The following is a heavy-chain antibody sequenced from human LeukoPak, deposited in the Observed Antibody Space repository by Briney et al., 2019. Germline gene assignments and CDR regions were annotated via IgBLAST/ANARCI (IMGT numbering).Heavy chain of an antibody. V-gene: IGHV3-23*01. CDR1: GFTFSSYA. CDR3: IRGGIQVSGIDAFDI. CDR2: ISGSGGST. J-gene: IGHJ3*02. Sequence: PGGSLRLSCAASGFTFSSYAMSWVRQAPGKGLEWVSAISGSGGSTYYADSVKGRFTISRDNSKNTLYLQMNSLRAEDTAVYYCIRGGIQVSGIDAFDIWGQGTVVTVSS. D-gene: IGHD5/OR15-5a*01.